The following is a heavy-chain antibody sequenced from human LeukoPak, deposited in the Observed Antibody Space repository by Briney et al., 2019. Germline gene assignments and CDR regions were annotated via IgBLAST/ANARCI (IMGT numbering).Heavy chain of an antibody. Sequence: GRCLRLSCAASGFTFSSYAMHWVREAPGERRWWVAAISYDGNNRYYADSVMGGFSISRDNSKNTLYLQMNSLRAEDTAVYYCARASTRRITMVRGVITGGSFDYWGQGTLVTVSS. CDR3: ARASTRRITMVRGVITGGSFDY. CDR2: ISYDGNNR. CDR1: GFTFSSYA. D-gene: IGHD3-10*01. V-gene: IGHV3-30-3*01. J-gene: IGHJ4*02.